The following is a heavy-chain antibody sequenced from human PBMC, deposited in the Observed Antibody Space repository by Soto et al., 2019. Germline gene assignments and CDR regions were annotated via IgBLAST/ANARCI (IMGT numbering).Heavy chain of an antibody. CDR2: ISAYNGNT. D-gene: IGHD3-3*01. J-gene: IGHJ3*02. V-gene: IGHV1-18*01. CDR1: GYTFTSYG. CDR3: AREKSIRFSERSRDGPSAPPFDI. Sequence: ASVKVSCKASGYTFTSYGISWVRQAPGQGLEWMGWISAYNGNTNYAQKLQGRVTMTTDTSTSTAYMELRSLRSDDTAVYYCAREKSIRFSERSRDGPSAPPFDIWGQGTMVPV.